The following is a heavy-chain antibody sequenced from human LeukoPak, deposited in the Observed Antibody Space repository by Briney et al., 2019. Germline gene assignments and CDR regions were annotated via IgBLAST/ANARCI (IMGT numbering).Heavy chain of an antibody. V-gene: IGHV1-2*02. Sequence: ASVKVSCKASGYTFTGYYMHWVRQAPGQGLEWMRWINPNSGGTNYAQKFQGRVTMTRDTSISTAYMELSRLRSDDTAVYYCARDRRYCSSTSCPRGWFDPWGQGTLVTVSS. CDR3: ARDRRYCSSTSCPRGWFDP. J-gene: IGHJ5*02. CDR2: INPNSGGT. CDR1: GYTFTGYY. D-gene: IGHD2-2*01.